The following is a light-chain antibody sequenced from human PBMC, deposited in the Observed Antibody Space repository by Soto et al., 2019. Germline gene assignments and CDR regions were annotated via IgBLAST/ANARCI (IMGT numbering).Light chain of an antibody. V-gene: IGLV1-44*01. J-gene: IGLJ1*01. CDR1: SSDIGSNT. CDR2: TND. Sequence: QSVLTQAPSASGTPGQRVTISCSGSSSDIGSNTVSWFQQLPGTAPKSLIYTNDKRPSGVPDRFSGSKSGTSASLAISGLQPEDEADYFCAAWDDTLNGHVFGTGTQLTVL. CDR3: AAWDDTLNGHV.